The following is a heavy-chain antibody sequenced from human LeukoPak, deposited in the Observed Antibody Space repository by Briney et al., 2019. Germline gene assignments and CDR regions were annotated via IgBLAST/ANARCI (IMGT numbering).Heavy chain of an antibody. CDR3: ARSPISGHYYHFDY. J-gene: IGHJ4*02. V-gene: IGHV4-31*03. CDR1: GGSISSGGYY. Sequence: TSRTLSLTCTVSGGSISSGGYYWSWIRQHPGKGLEWIGYIYYSGSTYYNPSLKSRVTISVDTSKNQFSLKLSSVTAADTAVYYCARSPISGHYYHFDYWGQGTLVTVSS. D-gene: IGHD3-22*01. CDR2: IYYSGST.